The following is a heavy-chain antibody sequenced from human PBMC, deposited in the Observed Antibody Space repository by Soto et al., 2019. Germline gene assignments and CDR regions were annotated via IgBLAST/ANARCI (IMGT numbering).Heavy chain of an antibody. Sequence: LSLTCTVSGGSISSYYWSWIRQPAGKGLEWIGRIYTSGSTNYNPSLKSRVTMSVDTSKNQFSLKLSSVTAADTAVYYCARADYGDLDSDYYYYGMDVWGQGTTVTVSS. J-gene: IGHJ6*02. CDR1: GGSISSYY. CDR2: IYTSGST. D-gene: IGHD4-17*01. CDR3: ARADYGDLDSDYYYYGMDV. V-gene: IGHV4-4*07.